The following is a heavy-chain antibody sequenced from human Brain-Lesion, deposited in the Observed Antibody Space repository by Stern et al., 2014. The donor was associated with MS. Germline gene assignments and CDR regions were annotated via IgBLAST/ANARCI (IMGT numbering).Heavy chain of an antibody. CDR3: ATLDFVRPAAGRGWFDP. D-gene: IGHD3-3*01. CDR1: GFIFDDYA. CDR2: ITSDSGTI. Sequence: QLVESGGGLVQPGRSLRLSCAASGFIFDDYAIHWVRQAPGKGLAWVSGITSDSGTIVYADPVKGRFTISRDNAKNSLFLQMNSLRVEDTAFYYCATLDFVRPAAGRGWFDPWGQGTLVTVSS. J-gene: IGHJ5*02. V-gene: IGHV3-9*01.